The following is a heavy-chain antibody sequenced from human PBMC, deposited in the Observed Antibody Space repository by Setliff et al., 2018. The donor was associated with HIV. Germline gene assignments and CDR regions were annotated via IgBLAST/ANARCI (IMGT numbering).Heavy chain of an antibody. CDR3: ARQGLVLVPASIDWRLPPSPIDY. CDR2: IYTSGST. J-gene: IGHJ4*02. D-gene: IGHD2-2*01. Sequence: SETLSLTCTVSGGSISSGSYYWSWIRQPAGKGLEWIGHIYTSGSTYYNPSLKSRITISVDTSKNQFSLRLSSVTAADTAVYYCARQGLVLVPASIDWRLPPSPIDYWGQGALVTVSS. V-gene: IGHV4-61*09. CDR1: GGSISSGSYY.